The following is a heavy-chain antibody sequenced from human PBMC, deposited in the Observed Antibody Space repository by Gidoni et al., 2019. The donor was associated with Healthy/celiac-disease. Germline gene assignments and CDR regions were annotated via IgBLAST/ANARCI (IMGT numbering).Heavy chain of an antibody. J-gene: IGHJ3*02. Sequence: QVQLVQSGAEVKKPGASVKVSCKASGYTFTSHGISWVRQAPGQGLECMGWISAYNGNTNYAQKLQGRVTMTTDTSTSTAYMELRSLRSDDTAVYYCARTSYYDFWSRDAFDIWGQGTMVTVSS. D-gene: IGHD3-3*01. CDR3: ARTSYYDFWSRDAFDI. CDR2: ISAYNGNT. CDR1: GYTFTSHG. V-gene: IGHV1-18*01.